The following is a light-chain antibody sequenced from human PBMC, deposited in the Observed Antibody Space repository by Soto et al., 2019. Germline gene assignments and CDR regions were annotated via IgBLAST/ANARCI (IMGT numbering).Light chain of an antibody. CDR2: GNT. CDR1: SSNIGAGYD. J-gene: IGLJ6*01. V-gene: IGLV1-40*01. CDR3: AAWDDSLNGRV. Sequence: QSVLTQPPSVSGAPGQRVTISCTGSSSNIGAGYDVHWYQQFPGTTPKFLIYGNTNRPSGVPDRFSASKSGTSASLDITGLQSEDEGDYYCAAWDDSLNGRVFGSGTQLTVL.